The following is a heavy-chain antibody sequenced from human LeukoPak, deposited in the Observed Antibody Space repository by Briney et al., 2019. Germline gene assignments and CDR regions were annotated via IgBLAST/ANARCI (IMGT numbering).Heavy chain of an antibody. J-gene: IGHJ6*02. CDR3: ARDDCTTTTCYFSMDV. Sequence: GGSPRLSCAASGFTFSKYSMNWVRQAPGKGLEWVSSISTTGYIYYADSVKGGFTISRDNANISLYLQMISLRAEDTAVYYCARDDCTTTTCYFSMDVWGQGTTVTVSS. V-gene: IGHV3-21*06. CDR2: ISTTGYI. CDR1: GFTFSKYS. D-gene: IGHD2-2*01.